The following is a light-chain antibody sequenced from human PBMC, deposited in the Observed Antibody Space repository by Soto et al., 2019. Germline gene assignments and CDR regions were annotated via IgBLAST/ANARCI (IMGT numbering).Light chain of an antibody. CDR1: SSDVGGYKF. CDR2: EVS. J-gene: IGLJ2*01. V-gene: IGLV2-14*01. CDR3: MSHSSTTDRVV. Sequence: QSALTQPASVSASPGQSITISCTGTSSDVGGYKFVSWYQHHPGKAPKLIINEVSHRPSGVSNRFSGSKSDNTASLTISGLQAEDEADYYCMSHSSTTDRVVFGGGTKLTVL.